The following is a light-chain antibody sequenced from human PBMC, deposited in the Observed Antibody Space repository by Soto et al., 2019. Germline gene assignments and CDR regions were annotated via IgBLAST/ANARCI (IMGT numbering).Light chain of an antibody. Sequence: IHLTPSPSTLAASGGSRVTISGQARQNIHPCLAWFQPKPGPAPNLLVSNASSLVSGVPSRFAASGSETAFTLTIHSLQPDDFATYYCQQNTFYFGRGTKVDIK. V-gene: IGKV1-5*01. J-gene: IGKJ1*01. CDR1: QNIHPC. CDR2: NAS. CDR3: QQNTFY.